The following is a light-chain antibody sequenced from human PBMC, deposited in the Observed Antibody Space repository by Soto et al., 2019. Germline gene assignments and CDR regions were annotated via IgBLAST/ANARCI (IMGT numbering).Light chain of an antibody. V-gene: IGKV3-11*01. J-gene: IGKJ1*01. CDR2: DAS. CDR3: QQRLNWPPG. CDR1: QSVTNY. Sequence: EIFLTQSRYTLSLSPGERATLTCRASQSVTNYIAWYQQRPGQAPRLLIYDASNRATGVPARFSGSRSGTDFTLTISDLEPADFGLYYCQQRLNWPPGFGQGTKVDIK.